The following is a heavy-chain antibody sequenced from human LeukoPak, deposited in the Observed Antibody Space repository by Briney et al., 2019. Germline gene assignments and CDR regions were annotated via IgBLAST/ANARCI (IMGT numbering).Heavy chain of an antibody. J-gene: IGHJ5*02. D-gene: IGHD3-22*01. Sequence: VASVKVSCMASGGSFRNSAISWIRQAPGQGLEWVGGIIPLFGSSKYSQKFQGRVTISTDESTGTTYMELTSLTSEDTAVYYCARPAYYDTSYYYDHWGQGALITVSS. CDR2: IIPLFGSS. V-gene: IGHV1-69*05. CDR3: ARPAYYDTSYYYDH. CDR1: GGSFRNSA.